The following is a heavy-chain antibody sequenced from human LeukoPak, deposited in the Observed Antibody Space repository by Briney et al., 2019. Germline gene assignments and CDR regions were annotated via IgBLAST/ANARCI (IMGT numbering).Heavy chain of an antibody. CDR2: INHSGST. J-gene: IGHJ4*02. V-gene: IGHV4-34*01. D-gene: IGHD6-6*01. CDR1: XGSXSGYX. CDR3: ARGRPRFDY. Sequence: SETLSLTCAAYXGSXSGYXXXWXXXPXXXGLEWIGEINHSGSTNYNPPLKSRVTISVDTSKNQFSLKLSSVTAADTAVYYCARGRPRFDYWGQGTLVTVSS.